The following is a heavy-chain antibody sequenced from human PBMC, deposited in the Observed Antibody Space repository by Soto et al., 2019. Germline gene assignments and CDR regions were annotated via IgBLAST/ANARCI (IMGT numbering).Heavy chain of an antibody. CDR1: VDAFSNYY. Sequence: SETLSLTCSVSVDAFSNYYWSWIRQPAGKGLEWIGRIYPSGTTNYNPSLKSRLTMSRDTSKNQFSLSLRSVTAADTAVYFCARDASGSAGMDVCGQGTTVTVSS. D-gene: IGHD3-10*01. V-gene: IGHV4-4*07. CDR3: ARDASGSAGMDV. CDR2: IYPSGTT. J-gene: IGHJ6*02.